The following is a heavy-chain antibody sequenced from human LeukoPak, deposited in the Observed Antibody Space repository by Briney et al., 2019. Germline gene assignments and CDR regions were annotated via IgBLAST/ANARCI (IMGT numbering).Heavy chain of an antibody. Sequence: PSETLSLTCTVSGGSISSSSYYWGWIRQPPGKGLEWIGSIYYSGSTYYNPSLKSRVTISVDTSKNQFSLKLSSVTAADTAVYYCARHPAFTANWGSNWFDPWGQGTLVTVSS. J-gene: IGHJ5*02. V-gene: IGHV4-39*01. CDR3: ARHPAFTANWGSNWFDP. CDR2: IYYSGST. CDR1: GGSISSSSYY. D-gene: IGHD7-27*01.